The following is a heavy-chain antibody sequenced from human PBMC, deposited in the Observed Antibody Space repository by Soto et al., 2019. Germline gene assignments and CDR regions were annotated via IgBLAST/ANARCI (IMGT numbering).Heavy chain of an antibody. J-gene: IGHJ6*02. Sequence: EVQLVETGGGLIQPGGSLRLSCAASGFTVSSNYMSWVRQAPGKGLEWVSVIYSGGSTYYADSVKGRFIISRDNSKNTLYLQMNSLRAEDTAVYYCARVLKGYYGMDVWGQGTTVTVSS. CDR3: ARVLKGYYGMDV. V-gene: IGHV3-53*02. CDR2: IYSGGST. CDR1: GFTVSSNY.